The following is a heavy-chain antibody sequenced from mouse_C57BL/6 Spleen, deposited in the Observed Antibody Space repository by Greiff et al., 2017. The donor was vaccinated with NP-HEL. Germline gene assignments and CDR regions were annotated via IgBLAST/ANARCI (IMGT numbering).Heavy chain of an antibody. J-gene: IGHJ4*01. D-gene: IGHD2-1*01. CDR1: GYTFTSYW. Sequence: VQLQQPGAELVKPGASVKLSCKASGYTFTSYWMQWVKQRPGQGLEWIGEIDPSDSYTNYNQKFKGKATLTVDTSSSTAYMQLSSLTSEDSAVYYCARWALYGNYAMDYWGQGTSVTVSS. CDR2: IDPSDSYT. V-gene: IGHV1-50*01. CDR3: ARWALYGNYAMDY.